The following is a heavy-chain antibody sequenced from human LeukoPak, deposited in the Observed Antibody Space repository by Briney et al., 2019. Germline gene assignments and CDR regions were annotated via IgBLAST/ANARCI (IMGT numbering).Heavy chain of an antibody. CDR3: ARQPRRYYYYYMDV. Sequence: PSETLSLTCAVYGGSFSGYYWSWIRQPPGKGPEWIGEINHSGSTNYNPSLKSRVTISVDTSKNQFSLKLSSVTAADTAVYYCARQPRRYYYYYMDVWGKGTTVTISS. V-gene: IGHV4-34*01. CDR2: INHSGST. CDR1: GGSFSGYY. J-gene: IGHJ6*03.